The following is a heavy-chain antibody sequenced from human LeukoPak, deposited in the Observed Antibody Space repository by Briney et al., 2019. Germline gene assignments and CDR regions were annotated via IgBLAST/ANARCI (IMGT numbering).Heavy chain of an antibody. D-gene: IGHD5-12*01. CDR3: ARRNGQDIVPTFRRRYYFDY. CDR2: IYTSGST. CDR1: GGSISSYY. J-gene: IGHJ4*02. V-gene: IGHV4-4*07. Sequence: SETLSLTCTVSGGSISSYYWSWIRQPAGKGLEWIGRIYTSGSTNYNPSLKSRVTISINTSKNQFSLKLSSVTAADTALYYCARRNGQDIVPTFRRRYYFDYWGQGTLVTVSS.